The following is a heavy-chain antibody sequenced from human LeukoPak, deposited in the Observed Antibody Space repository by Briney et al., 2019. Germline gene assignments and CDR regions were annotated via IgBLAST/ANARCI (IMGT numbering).Heavy chain of an antibody. CDR1: GYTFTSYY. CDR2: INPSGGST. D-gene: IGHD3-22*01. V-gene: IGHV1-46*01. CDR3: ARSSTRSDAHYDSSGYLLF. Sequence: ASVKVSCKASGYTFTSYYMHWVRQAPGQGLEWMGIINPSGGSTSYAQKFQGRVTMTRDTSTSTVYMELSSLRSEDTAVYYCARSSTRSDAHYDSSGYLLFWGQGTLVTVSS. J-gene: IGHJ4*02.